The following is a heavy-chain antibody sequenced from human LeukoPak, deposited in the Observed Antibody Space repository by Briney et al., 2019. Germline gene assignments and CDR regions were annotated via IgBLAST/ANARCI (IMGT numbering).Heavy chain of an antibody. V-gene: IGHV3-21*01. Sequence: GGSLRLSCAASGFTFSSYSVNWVRQAPGKGLEWVSSISSSSSYIYYADSVKGRFTISRGNAKNSLYLQMNSLRAEDTAVYYCARDDIRNYYYYGMDVWGQGTTVTVSS. J-gene: IGHJ6*02. D-gene: IGHD5-12*01. CDR2: ISSSSSYI. CDR1: GFTFSSYS. CDR3: ARDDIRNYYYYGMDV.